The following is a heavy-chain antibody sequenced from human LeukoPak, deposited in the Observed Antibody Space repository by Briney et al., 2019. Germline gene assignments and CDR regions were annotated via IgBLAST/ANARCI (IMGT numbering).Heavy chain of an antibody. D-gene: IGHD6-6*01. Sequence: KASETLSLTCTVSGGSISSSSYYWGWIRQPPGKGLEWIGSIYYSGSTYYNPSLKSRVTISVDTSKNQFSLKLSPVTAADTAVYYCARESYSSSSAFDYWGQGTLVTVSS. CDR1: GGSISSSSYY. CDR2: IYYSGST. V-gene: IGHV4-39*07. J-gene: IGHJ4*02. CDR3: ARESYSSSSAFDY.